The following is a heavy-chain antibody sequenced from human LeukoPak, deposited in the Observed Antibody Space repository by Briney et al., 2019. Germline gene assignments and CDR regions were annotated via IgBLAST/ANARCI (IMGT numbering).Heavy chain of an antibody. CDR1: GYTFIRYG. Sequence: ASVKVSCKASGYTFIRYGITWVRQAPGQGLEWMGWISAYNGNTHYAQKFQGRVTMTTDTSTSTAYTELRSLRSDDTAVYYCARVAVPRDYMDVWGKGTTVTVSS. J-gene: IGHJ6*03. D-gene: IGHD2-2*01. CDR2: ISAYNGNT. CDR3: ARVAVPRDYMDV. V-gene: IGHV1-18*01.